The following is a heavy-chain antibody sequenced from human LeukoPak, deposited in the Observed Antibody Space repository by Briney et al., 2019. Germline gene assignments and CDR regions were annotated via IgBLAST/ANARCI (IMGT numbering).Heavy chain of an antibody. J-gene: IGHJ4*02. CDR1: GFTFSSYA. Sequence: GGSLRLSCAASGFTFSSYAMSWVRQAPGKGLEWVSAISASGGSTYYADSVKGRFTISRDNSKNTLYLQMNSLRAEDRAVYYCAKDLALRDIVVVVAATGSPIDYWGQGTLVTVSS. CDR3: AKDLALRDIVVVVAATGSPIDY. V-gene: IGHV3-23*01. D-gene: IGHD2-15*01. CDR2: ISASGGST.